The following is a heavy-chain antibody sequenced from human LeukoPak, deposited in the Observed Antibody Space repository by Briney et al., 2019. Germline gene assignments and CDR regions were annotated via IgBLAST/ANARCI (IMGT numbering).Heavy chain of an antibody. CDR2: FDPEDGET. D-gene: IGHD6-13*01. J-gene: IGHJ3*02. CDR3: ARILLSSWTYDAFDI. CDR1: GYTLTELS. V-gene: IGHV1-24*01. Sequence: GASVKVSCKVSGYTLTELSMHWVRQAPGKGLEWMGGFDPEDGETIYAQKFQGRVTMTEDTSTDTAYMELSSLRSEDTAFYYCARILLSSWTYDAFDIWGQGTMVTVSS.